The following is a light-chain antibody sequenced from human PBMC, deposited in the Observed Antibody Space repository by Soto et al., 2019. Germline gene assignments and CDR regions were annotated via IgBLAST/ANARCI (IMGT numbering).Light chain of an antibody. CDR2: DVT. CDR1: SSDVGGYNY. Sequence: QSALTQPASVSGSPGQSITISCTGTSSDVGGYNYVSWYQHHPDKAPKLVIYDVTNRPSGVSNRFSGSNAGNTASLTISGLQAEDEADYYCNSYTGSSTPYVFGTGTKLTVL. V-gene: IGLV2-14*03. J-gene: IGLJ1*01. CDR3: NSYTGSSTPYV.